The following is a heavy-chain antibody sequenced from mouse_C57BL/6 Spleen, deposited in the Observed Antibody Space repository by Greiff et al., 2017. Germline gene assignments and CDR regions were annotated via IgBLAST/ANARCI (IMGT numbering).Heavy chain of an antibody. D-gene: IGHD1-1*01. V-gene: IGHV1-55*01. Sequence: QVQLQQPGAELVKPGASVKMSCKASGYTFTSYWITWVKQRPGQGLEWIGDIYPGSGSTNYNEKFKSKATLTVDTSSSTAYMQLSSLTSEDSAVYYCARWNYYYGSSFLYWYFDVWGTGTTVTVSS. CDR1: GYTFTSYW. CDR3: ARWNYYYGSSFLYWYFDV. J-gene: IGHJ1*03. CDR2: IYPGSGST.